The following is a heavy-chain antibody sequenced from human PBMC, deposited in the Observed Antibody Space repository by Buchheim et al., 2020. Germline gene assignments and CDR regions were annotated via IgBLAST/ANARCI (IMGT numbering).Heavy chain of an antibody. CDR1: GFPFSTYA. Sequence: EVQLLESGGALVQPGGSLRLSCAASGFPFSTYAMSWVRQPPGKGLDWVSGIDGSGGIIHYADSVKGRFTISRANSKNTLYLQMNSLRVEDTAVYYCAKGVVTMVRGVNIGPNWFDPWGQGTL. J-gene: IGHJ5*02. V-gene: IGHV3-23*01. CDR2: IDGSGGII. D-gene: IGHD3-10*01. CDR3: AKGVVTMVRGVNIGPNWFDP.